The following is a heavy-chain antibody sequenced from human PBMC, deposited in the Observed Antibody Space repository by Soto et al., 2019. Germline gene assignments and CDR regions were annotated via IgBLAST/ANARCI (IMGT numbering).Heavy chain of an antibody. CDR1: GASIGTSNW. Sequence: SETLSLTCAVSGASIGTSNWWSWVRQPPGKGLEWIGEIYHSGSTNYNPSLKSRVTISVDKSKNQFSLKVSSVTAADTAVYYCARATGMAPFDYWGQGTLVT. J-gene: IGHJ4*02. V-gene: IGHV4-4*02. CDR2: IYHSGST. CDR3: ARATGMAPFDY. D-gene: IGHD5-18*01.